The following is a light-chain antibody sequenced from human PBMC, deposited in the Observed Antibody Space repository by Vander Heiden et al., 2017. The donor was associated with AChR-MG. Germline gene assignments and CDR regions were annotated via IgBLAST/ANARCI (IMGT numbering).Light chain of an antibody. CDR1: QSVSSY. CDR3: QQRSNWPPYT. J-gene: IGKJ2*01. Sequence: EIVLTQSPATLSLSPGERATLSCRASQSVSSYLAWYQQKPGQASRPLIYDASNRATGIPARFSGSGSGTDFTLTISSLEPEDFAVYYCQQRSNWPPYTFGQGTKLEIK. CDR2: DAS. V-gene: IGKV3-11*01.